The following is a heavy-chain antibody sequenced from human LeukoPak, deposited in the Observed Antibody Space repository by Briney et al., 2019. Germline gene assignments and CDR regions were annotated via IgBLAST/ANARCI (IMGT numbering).Heavy chain of an antibody. V-gene: IGHV3-23*01. J-gene: IGHJ4*02. D-gene: IGHD1-1*01. CDR1: GFTFSSYA. CDR3: AKGMGIQLERRGTGYYFDY. CDR2: ITGSGGST. Sequence: GGSLRLSCAASGFTFSSYAMSWVRQAPGKGLEWVSSITGSGGSTSYADSVKGRLTISRDNSKNTLYLQMNNLRAEDTAVYYCAKGMGIQLERRGTGYYFDYWGQGTLVTVSS.